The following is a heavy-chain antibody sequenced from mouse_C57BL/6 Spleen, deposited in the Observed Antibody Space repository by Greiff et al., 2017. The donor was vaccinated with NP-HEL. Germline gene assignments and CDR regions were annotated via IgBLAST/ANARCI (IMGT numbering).Heavy chain of an antibody. D-gene: IGHD1-1*01. V-gene: IGHV3-6*01. CDR1: GYSITSGYY. J-gene: IGHJ2*01. Sequence: EVHLVESGPGLVKPSQSLSLTCSVTGYSITSGYYWNWIRQFPGNKLEWMGYISYDGSNNYNPSLKNRISITRDTSKNQFFLKLNSVTTEDTATYYCARITTVGFDYWGQGTTLTVSS. CDR2: ISYDGSN. CDR3: ARITTVGFDY.